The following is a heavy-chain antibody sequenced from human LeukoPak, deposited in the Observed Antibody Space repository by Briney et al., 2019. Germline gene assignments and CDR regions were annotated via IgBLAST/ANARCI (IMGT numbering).Heavy chain of an antibody. V-gene: IGHV1-3*03. CDR2: INAGNGNT. J-gene: IGHJ6*03. Sequence: ASVKVSCKASGYTFTSYAMQWVRQAPGQRLEWMGWINAGNGNTKYSQEFQGRVTITRDTSASTAYMELSSLRSEDMAVYYCARRGYWSGSNYYYMDVWGKGTTVTISS. CDR3: ARRGYWSGSNYYYMDV. D-gene: IGHD2-15*01. CDR1: GYTFTSYA.